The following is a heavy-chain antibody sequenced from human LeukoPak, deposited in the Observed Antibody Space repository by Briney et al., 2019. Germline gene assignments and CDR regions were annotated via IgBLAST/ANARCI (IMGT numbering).Heavy chain of an antibody. V-gene: IGHV3-23*01. D-gene: IGHD2-2*03. CDR2: ISGSGGTT. Sequence: PGGSLRLSCAASGFTFSSYGMSWVRQVPGKGLEWVSAISGSGGTTYYADSVKGRFTISRDNSKNTLYLQMNSLRAEDTSVYYCARDWISYMDIWGKGTTVTISS. CDR3: ARDWISYMDI. J-gene: IGHJ6*03. CDR1: GFTFSSYG.